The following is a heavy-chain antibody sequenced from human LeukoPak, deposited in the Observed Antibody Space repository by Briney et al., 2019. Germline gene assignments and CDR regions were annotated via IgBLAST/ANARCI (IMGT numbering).Heavy chain of an antibody. CDR1: GGSISSYY. J-gene: IGHJ6*02. CDR2: IYYSGST. Sequence: SETLSLTCTVSGGSISSYYWSWIRQPPGKGLEWIGSIYYSGSTYYNPSLKSRVTISVDTSKNQFSLKLSSVTAADTAVYYCARDGSIAVAVYYYYYGMDVWGQGTTVTVYS. V-gene: IGHV4-39*07. CDR3: ARDGSIAVAVYYYYYGMDV. D-gene: IGHD6-19*01.